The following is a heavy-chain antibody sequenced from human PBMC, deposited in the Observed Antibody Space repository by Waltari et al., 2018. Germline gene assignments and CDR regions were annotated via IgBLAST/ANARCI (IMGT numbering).Heavy chain of an antibody. Sequence: VQLVESGGDVVQPGRSLRLSCAASGFTFSSYGMHWVRQAPGKWLEWVTVIWYDGNNKYYADSVKGRFTISRDNSKSTLYLQMDSLTAEDTAVYYCARGLLMNPVLIDFWGQGTLVTVSS. J-gene: IGHJ4*02. V-gene: IGHV3-33*01. CDR1: GFTFSSYG. CDR3: ARGLLMNPVLIDF. D-gene: IGHD3-16*01. CDR2: IWYDGNNK.